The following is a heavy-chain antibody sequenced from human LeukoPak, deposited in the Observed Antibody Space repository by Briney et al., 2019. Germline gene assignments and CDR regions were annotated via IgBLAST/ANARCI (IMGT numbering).Heavy chain of an antibody. Sequence: GGSLRLSCAASGFTFSSYWMTWVRQAPGKGLEWMANINPDGTEKNYVESVKGRFTISRDNAKNSLYLQMNSLRAEDTAVYYCARGYCDVDCRGPHYWGQGTPVTVSS. CDR1: GFTFSSYW. V-gene: IGHV3-7*01. CDR2: INPDGTEK. CDR3: ARGYCDVDCRGPHY. J-gene: IGHJ4*02. D-gene: IGHD2-21*01.